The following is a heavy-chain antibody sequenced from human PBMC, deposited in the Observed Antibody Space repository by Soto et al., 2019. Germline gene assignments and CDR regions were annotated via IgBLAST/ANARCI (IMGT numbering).Heavy chain of an antibody. Sequence: QVQLVESGGGLVKPGGSLRLSCAASGFTFSDYYMSWIRQAPGKGLEWVSYISSSGSTIYYADSVKGRFTISRDNAKNSLYLQMNSLRAEDTAVYYCASGKVDIVVVPAAINIGDRSFDYWGQGTLVTVSS. V-gene: IGHV3-11*01. CDR1: GFTFSDYY. CDR3: ASGKVDIVVVPAAINIGDRSFDY. CDR2: ISSSGSTI. J-gene: IGHJ4*02. D-gene: IGHD2-2*01.